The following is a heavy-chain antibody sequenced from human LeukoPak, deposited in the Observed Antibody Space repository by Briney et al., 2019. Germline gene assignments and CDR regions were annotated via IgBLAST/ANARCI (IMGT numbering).Heavy chain of an antibody. CDR3: ARVGPGILWFVELFRYYYYYYMDV. J-gene: IGHJ6*03. CDR2: IIPIFGTA. CDR1: GGTFSSYA. V-gene: IGHV1-69*05. Sequence: SVKVSCKASGGTFSSYAISWVRQAPGQGLEWMGGIIPIFGTANYAQKFQGRVTITTDESTSTAYMELSSLRSEDTDVYYCARVGPGILWFVELFRYYYYYYMDVWGRGTTVTVSS. D-gene: IGHD3-10*01.